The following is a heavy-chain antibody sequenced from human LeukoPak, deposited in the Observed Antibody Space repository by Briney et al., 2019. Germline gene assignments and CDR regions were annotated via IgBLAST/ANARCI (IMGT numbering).Heavy chain of an antibody. J-gene: IGHJ4*02. CDR1: GFTVSNNY. CDR2: IYSGGST. D-gene: IGHD6-6*01. V-gene: IGHV3-53*01. CDR3: ASLSLGHY. Sequence: GGSLRLSCAASGFTVSNNYMSWVRQAPGKGLEWVSVIYSGGSTYYADSVKGRFTISRDTSKNTLSLQMNGLRAEDTAVYYCASLSLGHYWGQGTLVTVSS.